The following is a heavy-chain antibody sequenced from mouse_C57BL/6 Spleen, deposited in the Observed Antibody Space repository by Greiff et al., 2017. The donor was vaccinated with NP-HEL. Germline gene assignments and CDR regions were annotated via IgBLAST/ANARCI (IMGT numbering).Heavy chain of an antibody. D-gene: IGHD2-3*01. CDR1: GYSITSGYY. CDR2: ISYDGSN. Sequence: VQLKESGPGLVKPSQSLSLTCSVTGYSITSGYYWNWIRQFPGNKLEWMGYISYDGSNNYNPSLKNRISITRDTSKNQFFLKLNSVTTEDTATYYCAREGGLLLWYFDVWGTGTTVTVSS. CDR3: AREGGLLLWYFDV. V-gene: IGHV3-6*01. J-gene: IGHJ1*03.